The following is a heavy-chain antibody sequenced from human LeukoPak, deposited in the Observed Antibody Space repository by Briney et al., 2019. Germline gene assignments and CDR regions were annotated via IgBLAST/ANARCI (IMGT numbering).Heavy chain of an antibody. CDR1: GFTFSSYS. J-gene: IGHJ5*02. CDR2: ISSSSSTI. V-gene: IGHV3-48*01. CDR3: ARGSVVVVAASWFDP. D-gene: IGHD2-15*01. Sequence: PGGSLRLSCAASGFTFSSYSMNWVRQAPGKGLEWVSYISSSSSTIYYADSVKGRFTISRDNAKNSLYLQMNSLRAEDTAVYYCARGSVVVVAASWFDPWGQGTLVTVSS.